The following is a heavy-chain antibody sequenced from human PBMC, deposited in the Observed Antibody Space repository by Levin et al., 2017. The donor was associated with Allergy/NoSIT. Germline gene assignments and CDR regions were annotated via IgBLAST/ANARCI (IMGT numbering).Heavy chain of an antibody. CDR3: ARASGGLGYNYDYYHYYGMDV. J-gene: IGHJ6*02. D-gene: IGHD5-24*01. V-gene: IGHV1-18*01. CDR1: GYTFISYG. Sequence: ASVKVSCKASGYTFISYGISWVRQAPGQGLEWMGWISAYNANTNYAQKFQDRVTMTTDTSTSKAYMEMRSRRSDDAAVDYCARASGGLGYNYDYYHYYGMDVWGQGTTVTVSS. CDR2: ISAYNANT.